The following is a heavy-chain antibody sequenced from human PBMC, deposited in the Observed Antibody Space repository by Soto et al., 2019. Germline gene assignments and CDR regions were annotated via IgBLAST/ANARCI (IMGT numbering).Heavy chain of an antibody. CDR1: GFTFSSYG. Sequence: LRLSCAASGFTFSSYGMHWVRQAPGKGLEWVAVIWYDGSNKYYADSVKGRFTISKDNSKNTLYLQMNSLRAEDTAVYYCASGVLVPAAPYFDYWGQGTLVTVSS. V-gene: IGHV3-33*01. J-gene: IGHJ4*02. CDR2: IWYDGSNK. CDR3: ASGVLVPAAPYFDY. D-gene: IGHD2-2*01.